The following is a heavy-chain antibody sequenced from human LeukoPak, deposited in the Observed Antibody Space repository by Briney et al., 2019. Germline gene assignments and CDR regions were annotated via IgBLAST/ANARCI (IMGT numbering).Heavy chain of an antibody. CDR1: GFTFDDYG. Sequence: GGSLRLSCAASGFTFDDYGMSWVRQAPGKGLEWVSGINWNGGRTGYADSVKGRFTISRDNAKNSLYLQMNSLRAEDTALYYCARGFGYYGSGSFFDYWGQGTLVTVSS. CDR3: ARGFGYYGSGSFFDY. D-gene: IGHD3-10*01. J-gene: IGHJ4*02. V-gene: IGHV3-20*04. CDR2: INWNGGRT.